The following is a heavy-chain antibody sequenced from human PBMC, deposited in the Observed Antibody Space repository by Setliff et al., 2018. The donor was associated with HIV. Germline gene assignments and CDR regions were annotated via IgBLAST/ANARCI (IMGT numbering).Heavy chain of an antibody. CDR2: ISSSSSYI. CDR1: GFTFSSFS. CDR3: ARVGYSSSWGKYYYYMDV. Sequence: GESLKISCSASGFTFSSFSINWVRQAPGKGLEWVSSISSSSSYIYYADSVRGRFTIARDDAKSSLYLQMNSLRAEDTAVYYCARVGYSSSWGKYYYYMDVWGKGTTVTVSS. J-gene: IGHJ6*03. V-gene: IGHV3-21*01. D-gene: IGHD6-6*01.